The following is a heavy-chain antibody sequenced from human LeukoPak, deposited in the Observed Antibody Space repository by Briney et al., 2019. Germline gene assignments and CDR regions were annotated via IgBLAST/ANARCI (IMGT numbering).Heavy chain of an antibody. J-gene: IGHJ4*02. CDR1: GFTFSSYG. V-gene: IGHV3-30*18. CDR2: ISYDGSNK. Sequence: GGSLRLSCAASGFTFSSYGMHWVRQAPGKGLEWVAVISYDGSNKEFADSVKGRFTISRDNFKNTMYLQMSSLRAEDTAVYYSGKIRLDSATGYWGQGTLVTVSS. CDR3: GKIRLDSATGY. D-gene: IGHD2-15*01.